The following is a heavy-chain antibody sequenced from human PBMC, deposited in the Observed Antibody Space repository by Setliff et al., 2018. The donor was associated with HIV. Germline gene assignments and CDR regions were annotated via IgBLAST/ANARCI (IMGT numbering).Heavy chain of an antibody. CDR2: INHSGTT. CDR1: GPSFSGYY. J-gene: IGHJ4*02. CDR3: AAKPMIRGRPFAF. V-gene: IGHV4-34*01. D-gene: IGHD3-10*01. Sequence: SETLSLTCAVYGPSFSGYYWNWIRQFPGKSLEWIGEINHSGTTNYSPSFKSRLNLSVDVSKNQFSLRLASLSAADTAAYFCAAKPMIRGRPFAFWGQATLVTV.